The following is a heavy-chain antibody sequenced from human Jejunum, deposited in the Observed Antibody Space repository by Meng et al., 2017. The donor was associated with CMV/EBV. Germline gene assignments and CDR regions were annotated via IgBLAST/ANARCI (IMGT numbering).Heavy chain of an antibody. CDR3: ARVEVGITSGDY. J-gene: IGHJ4*02. D-gene: IGHD1-26*01. V-gene: IGHV1-18*01. CDR2: ISAYNGNT. CDR1: GYTLTNYG. Sequence: GESGGEGKKPGASLKVPCKASGYTLTNYGITWVRQAPGQGLEWMGWISAYNGNTNYAQTLQGRVTMTTDASTSTAYMELRSLRSDDTAVYYCARVEVGITSGDYWGQGTLVTVSS.